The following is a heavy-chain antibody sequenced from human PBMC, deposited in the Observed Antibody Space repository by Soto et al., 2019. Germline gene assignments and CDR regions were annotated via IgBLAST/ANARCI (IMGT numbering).Heavy chain of an antibody. J-gene: IGHJ3*01. CDR3: ARGDRGGFDL. CDR2: VHSDGTTT. CDR1: GFTFDYYW. D-gene: IGHD3-10*01. V-gene: IGHV3-74*01. Sequence: EVQLVESGGGLVQPGASLRLSCAASGFTFDYYWMHWVRQAPGKGLVWVSRVHSDGTTTTYADSVKGRFTISRDNARNTVSLQMSSLSAEDTAIYYCARGDRGGFDLWGHGTVVTVSS.